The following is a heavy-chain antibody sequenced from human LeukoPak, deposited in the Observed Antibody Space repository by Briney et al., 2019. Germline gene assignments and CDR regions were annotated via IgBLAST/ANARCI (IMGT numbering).Heavy chain of an antibody. CDR1: GFTFSSYG. CDR3: AIGGYYYDSSAHSY. J-gene: IGHJ4*02. Sequence: PGRSLRLSCAASGFTFSSYGMHWVRQAPGKGLEWVAVISYDGSNKYYADSVKGRFPISRDNSKNTRYLQMNSLRAEDTAVYYCAIGGYYYDSSAHSYWGQGTLVTVSS. CDR2: ISYDGSNK. V-gene: IGHV3-30*03. D-gene: IGHD3-22*01.